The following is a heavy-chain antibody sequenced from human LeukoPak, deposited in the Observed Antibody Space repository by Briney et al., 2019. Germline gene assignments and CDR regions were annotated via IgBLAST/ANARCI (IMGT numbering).Heavy chain of an antibody. V-gene: IGHV4-4*07. D-gene: IGHD1-7*01. CDR2: IYPSGNT. Sequence: SETLSLTCSVSGGSFSNNFWSWVRQPAGKGLEWIGRIYPSGNTNYNPSLKSRVTLSVDTSKTQFSLNLSSVTAADTAVYYCARDLRITGTNWFDPWGQGTLVTVSS. CDR3: ARDLRITGTNWFDP. J-gene: IGHJ5*02. CDR1: GGSFSNNF.